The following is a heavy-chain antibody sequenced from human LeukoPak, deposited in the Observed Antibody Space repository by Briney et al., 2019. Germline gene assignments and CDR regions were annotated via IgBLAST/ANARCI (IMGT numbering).Heavy chain of an antibody. CDR1: GGSISSYY. D-gene: IGHD3-22*01. Sequence: PSETLSLTCTVSGGSISSYYWSWIRQPPGKGLEWIGYIYCSGSTNYNPSLKSRVTISVDTSKNQFSLKLSSVTAADTAVYYCARADSSGYYCKAFDIWGQGTMVTVSS. J-gene: IGHJ3*02. CDR2: IYCSGST. CDR3: ARADSSGYYCKAFDI. V-gene: IGHV4-59*01.